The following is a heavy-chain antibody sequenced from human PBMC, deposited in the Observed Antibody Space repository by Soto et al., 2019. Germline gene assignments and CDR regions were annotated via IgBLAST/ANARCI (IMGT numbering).Heavy chain of an antibody. V-gene: IGHV4-59*01. CDR3: ARGHSTPYYYDSSGYYVGWFDP. D-gene: IGHD3-22*01. J-gene: IGHJ5*02. CDR1: GGSISSYY. Sequence: SETLSLTCTVSGGSISSYYWSWIRQPPGKGLEWIGYIYYSGSTNYNPSLKSRVTISVDTSKNQFPLKLSSVTAADTAVYYCARGHSTPYYYDSSGYYVGWFDPSCQGTLVTVPS. CDR2: IYYSGST.